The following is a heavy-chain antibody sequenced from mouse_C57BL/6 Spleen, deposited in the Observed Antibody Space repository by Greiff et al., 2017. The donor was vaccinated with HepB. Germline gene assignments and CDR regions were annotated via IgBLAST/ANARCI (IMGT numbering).Heavy chain of an antibody. CDR3: ARDYYDYDGGFAY. CDR2: IWSGGST. J-gene: IGHJ3*01. V-gene: IGHV2-2*01. CDR1: GFSLTSYG. D-gene: IGHD2-4*01. Sequence: VKLVESGPGLVQPSQSLSITCTVSGFSLTSYGVHWVRQSPGKGLEWLGVIWSGGSTDYNAAFISRLSISKDNSKSQVFFKMNSLQADDTAIYYCARDYYDYDGGFAYWGQGTLVTVSA.